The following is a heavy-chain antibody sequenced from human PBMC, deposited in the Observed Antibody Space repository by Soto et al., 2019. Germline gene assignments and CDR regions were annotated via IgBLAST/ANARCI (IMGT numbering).Heavy chain of an antibody. D-gene: IGHD1-26*01. CDR2: IFHSGST. J-gene: IGHJ4*02. V-gene: IGHV4-59*01. CDR3: ARDQNGSPHFDY. CDR1: GASISSYY. Sequence: QVQLQESGPGLVKPSEILSLTCTVSGASISSYYWSWIRQPPGKGLEWVGFIFHSGSTNCNPSLKSRVTFSVDTSKNQFSLMLTSVTAADTAVYYCARDQNGSPHFDYWGQGILITVSS.